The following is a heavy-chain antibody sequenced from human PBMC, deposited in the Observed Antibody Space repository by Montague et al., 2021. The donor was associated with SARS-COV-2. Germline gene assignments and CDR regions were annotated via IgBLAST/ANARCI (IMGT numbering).Heavy chain of an antibody. V-gene: IGHV4-34*01. CDR2: INHSGST. CDR1: GGSLSGYY. J-gene: IGHJ6*02. D-gene: IGHD1-20*01. CDR3: ARGRRRYNWRDETSYYYGMDV. Sequence: ETLSLTCAVYGGSLSGYYWSWIRQPPGKGLEWIGEINHSGSTNYNPSLKSRVTISLDTSKSQLSLKLSSVTAADTAVYYCARGRRRYNWRDETSYYYGMDVWGQGTTVTVSS.